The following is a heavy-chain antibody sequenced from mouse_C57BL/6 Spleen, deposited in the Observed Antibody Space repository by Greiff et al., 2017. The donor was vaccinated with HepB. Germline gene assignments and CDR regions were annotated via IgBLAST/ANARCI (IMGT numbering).Heavy chain of an antibody. CDR1: GYAFSSSW. D-gene: IGHD2-5*01. J-gene: IGHJ4*01. Sequence: VKLMESGPELVKPGASVKISCKASGYAFSSSWMNWVKQRPGKGLEWIGRIYPGDGDTNYNGKFKGKATLTADKSSSTAYMQLSSLTSEDSAVYFCAKDYSNYYAMDYWGQGTSVTVSS. CDR2: IYPGDGDT. V-gene: IGHV1-82*01. CDR3: AKDYSNYYAMDY.